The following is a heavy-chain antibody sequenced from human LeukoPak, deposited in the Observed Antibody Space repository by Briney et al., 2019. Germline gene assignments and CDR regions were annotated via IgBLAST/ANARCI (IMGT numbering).Heavy chain of an antibody. CDR1: GYTFTAYY. J-gene: IGHJ4*02. CDR3: ARDGRDGYNLVHY. V-gene: IGHV1-2*02. CDR2: INPNSGGT. Sequence: ASVKVSCKASGYTFTAYYIHWVRQAPGKGLAWMGWINPNSGGTNYAQKFQGRVTMTRDTSISAVYMELNRLRSDDTAVYYCARDGRDGYNLVHYWGQGTLVTVSS. D-gene: IGHD5-24*01.